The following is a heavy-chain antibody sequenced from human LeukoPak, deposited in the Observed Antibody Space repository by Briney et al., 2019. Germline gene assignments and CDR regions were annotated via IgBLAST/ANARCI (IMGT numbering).Heavy chain of an antibody. V-gene: IGHV3-21*04. CDR1: GFTFSSYS. D-gene: IGHD1-26*01. CDR3: ARDVRESYYVYYYYMDV. Sequence: GGSLRLSCAASGFTFSSYSMNWVRQATGKGLEWVSSISSSSSYIYYADSVKGRFTISRDNAKNSLYLQMNSLRAEDTAVYYCARDVRESYYVYYYYMDVWGKGTTVTVSS. CDR2: ISSSSSYI. J-gene: IGHJ6*03.